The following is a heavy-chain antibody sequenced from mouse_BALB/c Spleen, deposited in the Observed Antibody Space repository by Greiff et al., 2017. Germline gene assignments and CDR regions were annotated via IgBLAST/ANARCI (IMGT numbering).Heavy chain of an antibody. V-gene: IGHV1-80*01. CDR3: ARDPYLDY. Sequence: VKLMESGAELVRPGSSVKISCKASGYAFSSYWMNWVKQRPGQGLEWIGQIYPGDGDTNYNGKFKGKATLTADKSSSTAYMQLSSLTSEDSAVYFCARDPYLDYWGQGTTLTVSS. CDR2: IYPGDGDT. J-gene: IGHJ2*01. CDR1: GYAFSSYW.